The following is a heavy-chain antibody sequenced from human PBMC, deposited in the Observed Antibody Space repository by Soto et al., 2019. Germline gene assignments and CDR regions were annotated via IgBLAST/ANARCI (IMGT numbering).Heavy chain of an antibody. V-gene: IGHV1-2*04. J-gene: IGHJ4*02. CDR3: ARSPQIGGTIRFDY. Sequence: ASVKVSCKASGYTFTGYYMHWVRQAPGQGLEWMGWINPNSGGTNYAQKFQGWVTMTRDTSISTAYMELNRLRSDDTAVYYCARSPQIGGTIRFDYWGQGTLVTVSS. CDR2: INPNSGGT. D-gene: IGHD3-3*02. CDR1: GYTFTGYY.